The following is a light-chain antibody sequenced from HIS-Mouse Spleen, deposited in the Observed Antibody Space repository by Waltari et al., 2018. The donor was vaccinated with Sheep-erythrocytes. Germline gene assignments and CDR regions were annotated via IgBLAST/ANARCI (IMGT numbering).Light chain of an antibody. CDR3: CSYAGSYNHV. V-gene: IGLV2-11*01. CDR1: SSDVGGYNY. CDR2: DVS. Sequence: QSALTQPRSVSGSPGQSGTIPCTGTSSDVGGYNYVSWYQQHPGKAPKLMIYDVSKRPSGVHDRFSGSKSGNTASLTISGLQAEDEADYYCCSYAGSYNHVFATGTKVTVL. J-gene: IGLJ1*01.